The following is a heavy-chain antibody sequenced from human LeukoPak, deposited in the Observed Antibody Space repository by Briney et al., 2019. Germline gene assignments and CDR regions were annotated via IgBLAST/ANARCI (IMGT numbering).Heavy chain of an antibody. V-gene: IGHV2-26*01. J-gene: IGHJ4*02. D-gene: IGHD3-10*01. CDR2: SFSNDEK. CDR3: ARISGRYYGSGSPHDY. CDR1: GFSLSTARMG. Sequence: SGPVLVKPTETLTLTCTVSGFSLSTARMGVSWIRQPPGKALEWLSHSFSNDEKSYSTSLKSRLTISKDTSKSQVVLTMTNMDPVDTATYYCARISGRYYGSGSPHDYWGQGTLVTVSS.